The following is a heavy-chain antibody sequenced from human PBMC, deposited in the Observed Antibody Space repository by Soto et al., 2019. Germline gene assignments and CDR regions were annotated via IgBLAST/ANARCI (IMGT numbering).Heavy chain of an antibody. CDR3: ARDFTTNYYNYGLDV. CDR2: VLTNGGA. V-gene: IGHV4-4*07. CDR1: RFSFKDYF. Sequence: QVHLVESGGGLVKSGDSLRLSCAASRFSFKDYFMSWIRQAPGKGLEWIGRVLTNGGANYNPSLKSRVSMSVDTSKNQFSLNLRSVTAADTAIYFCARDFTTNYYNYGLDVWGQGTTVTV. J-gene: IGHJ6*02.